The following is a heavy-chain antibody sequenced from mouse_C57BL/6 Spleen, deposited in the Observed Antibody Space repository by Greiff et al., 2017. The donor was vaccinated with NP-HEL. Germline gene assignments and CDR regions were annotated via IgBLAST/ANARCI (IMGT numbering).Heavy chain of an antibody. CDR1: GYSFTDYN. J-gene: IGHJ4*01. CDR2: INPNYGTT. CDR3: AVDGHYGRVYYAMDY. V-gene: IGHV1-39*01. Sequence: EVQLHQSGPELVKPGASVKISCKASGYSFTDYNMNWVKQSNGKSLEWIGVINPNYGTTSYNQKFKGKATLTVDQSSSTAYMQLNSLTSEDSAVYYCAVDGHYGRVYYAMDYWGQGTSVTVSS. D-gene: IGHD2-3*01.